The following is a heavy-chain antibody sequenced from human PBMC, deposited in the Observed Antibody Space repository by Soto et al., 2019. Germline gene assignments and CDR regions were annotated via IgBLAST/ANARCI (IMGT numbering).Heavy chain of an antibody. J-gene: IGHJ6*03. CDR3: GRHRMAQSLEYYYYMDV. Sequence: QLQLQESGPGLVKPSETLSLTCTVSGGSISSSSYYWGWIRQPPGKGLEWIGSIYYSGSTYYNPSLNSRVTISVDTSKSKFSLQVSSVTAADTAVYYCGRHRMAQSLEYYYYMDVWGKGTTVTVSS. V-gene: IGHV4-39*01. CDR2: IYYSGST. CDR1: GGSISSSSYY. D-gene: IGHD1-1*01.